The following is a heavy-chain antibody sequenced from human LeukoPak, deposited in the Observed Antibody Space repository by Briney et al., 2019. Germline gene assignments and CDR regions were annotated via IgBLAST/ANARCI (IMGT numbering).Heavy chain of an antibody. D-gene: IGHD2-2*01. V-gene: IGHV1-8*03. Sequence: ASVKVSCKASGYTFTSYDINWVRQATGQGLEWMGWMNPNSGNTGYAQKFQGRVTITRNTSISTAYMELSSLRSEDTAVYYCASRDSGGSTPYAFDIWGQGTMVTVSS. J-gene: IGHJ3*02. CDR2: MNPNSGNT. CDR1: GYTFTSYD. CDR3: ASRDSGGSTPYAFDI.